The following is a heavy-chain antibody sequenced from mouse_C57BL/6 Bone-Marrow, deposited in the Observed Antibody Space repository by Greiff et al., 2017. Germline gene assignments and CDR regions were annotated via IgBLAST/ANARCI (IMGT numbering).Heavy chain of an antibody. Sequence: QVQLQQPGAELVKPGASVKLSCKASGYTFTSYWMPWVKQRPGQGLEWIGEIDPSDSYTNYNQKFKGKATLTVDTSSSTAYMQLSSLTSEDDAVYYCARWGCGNPWYCDGWGTGTTVTVSS. J-gene: IGHJ1*03. D-gene: IGHD2-1*01. V-gene: IGHV1-50*01. CDR1: GYTFTSYW. CDR3: ARWGCGNPWYCDG. CDR2: IDPSDSYT.